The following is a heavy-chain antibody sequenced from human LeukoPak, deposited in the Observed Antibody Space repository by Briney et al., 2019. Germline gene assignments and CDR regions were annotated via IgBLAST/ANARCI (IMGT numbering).Heavy chain of an antibody. CDR2: INHSGST. CDR1: GGSFSGYY. CDR3: ARGLVDTISKSSDY. V-gene: IGHV4-34*01. D-gene: IGHD5-12*01. J-gene: IGHJ4*02. Sequence: PSETLSLTCAVYGGSFSGYYWSWIRQPPGKGLEWIGEINHSGSTNYNPSLKSRVTISVDTSKNQFSLKLSSVTAADTAVYYCARGLVDTISKSSDYWGQGTLVTVSS.